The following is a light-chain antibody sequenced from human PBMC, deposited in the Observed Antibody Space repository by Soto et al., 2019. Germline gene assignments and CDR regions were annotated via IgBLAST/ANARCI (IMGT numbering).Light chain of an antibody. CDR2: GAS. CDR1: QSVSSTY. Sequence: EIVLTQSAGTLSLSPGERATLSCKASQSVSSTYLAWYQQKPGQAPRLLIYGASSRATGIPDRFSGSGSGTDFTLTTTRLEPEDFAVYYCQQYGSSRTFGQGTKVEIK. CDR3: QQYGSSRT. V-gene: IGKV3-20*01. J-gene: IGKJ1*01.